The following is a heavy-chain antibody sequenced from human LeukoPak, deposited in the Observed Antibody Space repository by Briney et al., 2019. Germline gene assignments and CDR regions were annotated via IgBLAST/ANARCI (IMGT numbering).Heavy chain of an antibody. CDR2: LYYSGAT. D-gene: IGHD5-18*01. Sequence: SETLSLTCTVSGGSISTSSYYWGWIRQSPGKGLEWIGSLYYSGATYHNPSLKSRVTMTIDTSKNQFSLQLNSVTAADTAVYYCTRLMHGESGTAMVPDSWGQGTLVTVSS. CDR3: TRLMHGESGTAMVPDS. J-gene: IGHJ4*02. CDR1: GGSISTSSYY. V-gene: IGHV4-39*01.